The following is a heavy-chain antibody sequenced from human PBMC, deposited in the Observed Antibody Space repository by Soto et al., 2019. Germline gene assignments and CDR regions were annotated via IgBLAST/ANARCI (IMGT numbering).Heavy chain of an antibody. CDR3: QRGIDYKDYYYFYGMDV. CDR2: TYYRFKWYN. CDR1: GDSVSINSAA. J-gene: IGHJ6*02. Sequence: SQTLSLTCAISGDSVSINSAAWNWIRQSPSRGLEWLGRTYYRFKWYNDYAVSVKSRITINPDTSKNQFSLQLNSVTPEETDVYYCQRGIDYKDYYYFYGMDVWGQGTTVTVSS. D-gene: IGHD4-4*01. V-gene: IGHV6-1*01.